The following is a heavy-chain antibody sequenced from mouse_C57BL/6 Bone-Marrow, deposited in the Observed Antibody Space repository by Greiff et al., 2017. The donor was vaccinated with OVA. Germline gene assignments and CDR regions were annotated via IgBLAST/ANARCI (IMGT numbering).Heavy chain of an antibody. CDR3: TSDGNYDY. J-gene: IGHJ2*01. CDR1: GFNIKDDY. Sequence: EVQLQQSGAELVRPGASVKLSCTASGFNIKDDYMHWVKQRPEQGLEWIGWIDPENGDTASASKFVGKATITADTYSNRAYLQLSSLTTEDTAVYYCTSDGNYDYWGQGTTLTVSS. CDR2: IDPENGDT. V-gene: IGHV14-4*01. D-gene: IGHD2-1*01.